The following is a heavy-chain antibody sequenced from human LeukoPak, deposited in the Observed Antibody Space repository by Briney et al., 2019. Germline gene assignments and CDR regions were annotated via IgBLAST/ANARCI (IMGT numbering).Heavy chain of an antibody. Sequence: SETLSLTCTVSGGSISDYYWNWIRQPPGKGLEWIGYIYYSGSTTYNPSLKIRVTMSVDTAKNQFSLKLRSVTAADAAVYYCARGDFCSKSNCYLRPMDVWGKGTTVTVSS. CDR2: IYYSGST. CDR1: GGSISDYY. D-gene: IGHD3-3*01. CDR3: ARGDFCSKSNCYLRPMDV. V-gene: IGHV4-59*01. J-gene: IGHJ6*03.